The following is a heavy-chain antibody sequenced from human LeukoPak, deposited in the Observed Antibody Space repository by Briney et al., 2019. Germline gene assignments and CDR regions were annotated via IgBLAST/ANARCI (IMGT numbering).Heavy chain of an antibody. CDR1: GFTFSSYG. Sequence: PGGSLRLSCAASGFTFSSYGFHWVRQAPGQGLQWVAVIWYDGSNKYYADSVKGRFTISRDNSKNTLYLQMNSLRAEDTAVYYCAKDGSGGGWKWFDPWGQGTLVTVSS. CDR2: IWYDGSNK. V-gene: IGHV3-33*06. J-gene: IGHJ5*02. CDR3: AKDGSGGGWKWFDP. D-gene: IGHD2-15*01.